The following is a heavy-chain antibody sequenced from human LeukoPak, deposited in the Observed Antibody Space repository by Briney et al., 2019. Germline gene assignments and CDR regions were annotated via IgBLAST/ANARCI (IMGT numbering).Heavy chain of an antibody. V-gene: IGHV1-18*01. CDR1: GYTFTSYG. Sequence: ASVKVSCKASGYTFTSYGISWVRQAPGQGLEWMGGIIPIFGTANYAQKLQGRVTMTTDTSTSTAYMELRSLRSDDTAVYYCASEQWLVLSSWGQGTLVTVSS. J-gene: IGHJ5*02. CDR2: IIPIFGTA. D-gene: IGHD6-19*01. CDR3: ASEQWLVLSS.